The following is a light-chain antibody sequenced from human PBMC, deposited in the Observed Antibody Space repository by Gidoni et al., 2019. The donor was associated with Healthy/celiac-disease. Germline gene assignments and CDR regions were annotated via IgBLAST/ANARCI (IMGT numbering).Light chain of an antibody. CDR2: QDS. Sequence: SYELTQPPSVSVSPGQTASITCSGDKLGDKYACWYQQKPGQSPVLVIYQDSKRPSGIPERFSGSNSGNTATLTISGTQARDEADYYCQAWDSSTALVFGGGTKLTVL. CDR3: QAWDSSTALV. V-gene: IGLV3-1*01. CDR1: KLGDKY. J-gene: IGLJ2*01.